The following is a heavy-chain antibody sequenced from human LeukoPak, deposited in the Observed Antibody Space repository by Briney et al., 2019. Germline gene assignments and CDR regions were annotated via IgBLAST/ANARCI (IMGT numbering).Heavy chain of an antibody. CDR2: ISSSGSTI. CDR3: ARDLVGSSDHEGYYYGMDV. V-gene: IGHV3-11*01. Sequence: KPGGSLRLSCAASGFTFSDYYMSWIRQAPGKGLEWVSYISSSGSTIYYADSVKGRFTISRDNAKNSLYLQMNSLRAEDTAVYYCARDLVGSSDHEGYYYGMDVWGQGTTVTVSS. J-gene: IGHJ6*02. CDR1: GFTFSDYY. D-gene: IGHD6-19*01.